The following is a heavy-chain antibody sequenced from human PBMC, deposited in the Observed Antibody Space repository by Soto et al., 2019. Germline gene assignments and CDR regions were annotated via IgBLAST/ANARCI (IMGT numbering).Heavy chain of an antibody. CDR3: AKSKELGVSAPDH. Sequence: EVQLVESGGGLVQPGGSLRISCAASGFTDNSNRMSWVRQAPGKGLEWVSVIYTGDSTYYVDSVKDRFTISRDSSKNTLYLPMNSLRVEDTAVYYCAKSKELGVSAPDHWGQGTLVTVSS. CDR2: IYTGDST. V-gene: IGHV3-66*01. J-gene: IGHJ4*02. D-gene: IGHD1-26*01. CDR1: GFTDNSNR.